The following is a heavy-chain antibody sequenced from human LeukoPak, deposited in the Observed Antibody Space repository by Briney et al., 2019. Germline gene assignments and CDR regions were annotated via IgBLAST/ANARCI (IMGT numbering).Heavy chain of an antibody. D-gene: IGHD6-13*01. CDR1: GGSFSGYY. CDR3: VRSSSWGLFDY. J-gene: IGHJ4*02. CDR2: INHSGST. V-gene: IGHV4-34*01. Sequence: SETLSLTCAVYGGSFSGYYWSWIRQPPGKGLEWIGEINHSGSTNYNPSLKSRVTISVDTSKNQFSLKLNSVTAADTVVYYCVRSSSWGLFDYWGQGTLVTVSP.